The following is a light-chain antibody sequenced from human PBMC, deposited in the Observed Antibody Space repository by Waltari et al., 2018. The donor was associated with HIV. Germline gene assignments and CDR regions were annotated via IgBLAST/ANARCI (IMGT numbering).Light chain of an antibody. V-gene: IGLV2-8*01. CDR1: SSDVGGYNY. J-gene: IGLJ2*01. Sequence: QSALTQPPSASGSPGQSVTISCPGTSSDVGGYNYVPWYQQHPGKAPKLMIYEVSKRPSGVPDRFSGSKSGNTASLTVSGLQAEDEADYYCSSYAGSNNSLFGGGTKLTVL. CDR2: EVS. CDR3: SSYAGSNNSL.